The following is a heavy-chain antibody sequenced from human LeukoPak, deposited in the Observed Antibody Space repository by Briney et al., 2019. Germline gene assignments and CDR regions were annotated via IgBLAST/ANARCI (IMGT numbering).Heavy chain of an antibody. Sequence: GGSLRLSCTASGFSFSRYTMHWVRQAPGKGLEYVSAIISHGGTTHYTNSVKGRFTISRDNSKNTLYLQMGSLRPDDMAVYYCARVKMGATVSDYYYYYMDVWGKGTTVTVSS. CDR3: ARVKMGATVSDYYYYYMDV. V-gene: IGHV3-64*01. CDR1: GFSFSRYT. J-gene: IGHJ6*03. CDR2: IISHGGTT. D-gene: IGHD1-26*01.